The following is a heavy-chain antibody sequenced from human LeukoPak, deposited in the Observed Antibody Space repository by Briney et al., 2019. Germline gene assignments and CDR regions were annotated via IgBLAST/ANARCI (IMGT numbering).Heavy chain of an antibody. CDR1: GGSVSSSNYY. CDR2: IHHSGST. CDR3: AREGRYCRGGSCYSDAFDI. J-gene: IGHJ3*02. Sequence: PSQTLSLTCTVSGGSVSSSNYYWSWIRQPPGKGLEWIGYIHHSGSTSYNPSLRSRVTTSVDTSKNQFSLKLSSVTAADTAVYYCAREGRYCRGGSCYSDAFDIWGQGTMVTVSS. V-gene: IGHV4-61*01. D-gene: IGHD2-15*01.